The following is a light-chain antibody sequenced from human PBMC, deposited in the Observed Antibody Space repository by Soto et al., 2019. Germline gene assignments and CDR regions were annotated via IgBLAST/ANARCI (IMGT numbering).Light chain of an antibody. CDR3: QQYKTYPGT. CDR2: KAS. V-gene: IGKV1-5*03. J-gene: IGKJ1*01. CDR1: ETISTW. Sequence: DIQMTQSPSTLSASVGDRVTITCRASETISTWLAWYQQKPGKAPNLLIYKASTLGSGVPSRFIGSGSGTDFTLTIRGLQADDFATYYCQQYKTYPGTFGTGTKVEIK.